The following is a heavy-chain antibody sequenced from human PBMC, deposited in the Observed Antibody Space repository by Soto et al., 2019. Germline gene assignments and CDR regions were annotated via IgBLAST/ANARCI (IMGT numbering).Heavy chain of an antibody. CDR1: GFTFSSYA. CDR3: AKNPGYYYYYYMDV. Sequence: EVQLLESGGGLVQPGGSLRLSCAASGFTFSSYAMSWVRQAPGKGLEWVSAISGSGGSTYYADSVKDRFTISRDNSKNTLYLQMNSLRAEDTAVYYCAKNPGYYYYYYMDVWGKGTTVTVSS. J-gene: IGHJ6*03. V-gene: IGHV3-23*01. CDR2: ISGSGGST.